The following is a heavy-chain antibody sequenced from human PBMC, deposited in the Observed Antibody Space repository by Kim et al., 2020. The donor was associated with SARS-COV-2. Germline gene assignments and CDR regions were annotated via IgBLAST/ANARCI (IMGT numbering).Heavy chain of an antibody. V-gene: IGHV3-15*01. J-gene: IGHJ4*01. CDR1: GVTFSKAW. CDR3: TTDIWTAVGVDY. Sequence: GGSLRLSCAASGVTFSKAWMNWVRQAPGKGLEWVGRIKSKTDGGITDYAAPVKGRFTISRDDSKNTLYLQINSLKTEDTAVYYCTTDIWTAVGVDYWGHGALVTVSP. CDR2: IKSKTDGGIT. D-gene: IGHD6-13*01.